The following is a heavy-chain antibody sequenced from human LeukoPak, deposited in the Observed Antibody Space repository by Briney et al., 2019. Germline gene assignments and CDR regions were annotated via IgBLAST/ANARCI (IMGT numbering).Heavy chain of an antibody. V-gene: IGHV4-59*01. CDR2: VDHTGST. Sequence: RASETLSLTCSVSDDSITMYYWTWIRQPPGKGLEWIGYVDHTGSTNFNPSLNGRVSISRDTTKNLFSLRLRSVTAADTAVYFCARGRVSSSTWYSTYYYYFMDVWGKGTTVTVPS. CDR1: DDSITMYY. J-gene: IGHJ6*03. D-gene: IGHD1-1*01. CDR3: ARGRVSSSTWYSTYYYYFMDV.